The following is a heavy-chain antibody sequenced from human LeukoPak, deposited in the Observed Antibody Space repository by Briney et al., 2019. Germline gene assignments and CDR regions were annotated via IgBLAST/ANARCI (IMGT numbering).Heavy chain of an antibody. V-gene: IGHV3-30-3*01. J-gene: IGHJ4*02. CDR3: ARGLNRYFTTVTPLGDY. Sequence: PGRSLRLSCAGSGFTFNIYGIHWVRQAPGKGLEWVAVISYDGNNQYYTGSVRGRFTISRDTSNNTLYLQMNSLRVDDTAVYYCARGLNRYFTTVTPLGDYWGQGTLVTVSS. CDR2: ISYDGNNQ. CDR1: GFTFNIYG. D-gene: IGHD4-17*01.